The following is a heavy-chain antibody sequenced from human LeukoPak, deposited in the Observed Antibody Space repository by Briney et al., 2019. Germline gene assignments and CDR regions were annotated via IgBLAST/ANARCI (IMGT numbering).Heavy chain of an antibody. Sequence: GGSLRLSCAASGFTFSTYVMNWVRQAPGTGLEWVSSISDSGGSTYYADSVKGRFTISRDNSKNTLYLQMNSLRAEDTAVYYCGRYYVMDVWGQGTSVTVSS. V-gene: IGHV3-23*01. CDR1: GFTFSTYV. CDR2: ISDSGGST. J-gene: IGHJ6*02. CDR3: GRYYVMDV.